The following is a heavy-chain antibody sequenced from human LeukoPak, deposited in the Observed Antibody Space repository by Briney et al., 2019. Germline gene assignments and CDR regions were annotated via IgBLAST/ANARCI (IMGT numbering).Heavy chain of an antibody. Sequence: GGSLRLSCAASGFTFSRYGMHWVRQAPGKGLEWVTAISYDGSNKYYADSVKGRFTISRDNSKNTLYVQVNSLRAEDTAVYYCARGCILYGSGSYYLYYYYMDVWGKGTTVTISS. J-gene: IGHJ6*03. D-gene: IGHD3-10*01. V-gene: IGHV3-30*04. CDR3: ARGCILYGSGSYYLYYYYMDV. CDR2: ISYDGSNK. CDR1: GFTFSRYG.